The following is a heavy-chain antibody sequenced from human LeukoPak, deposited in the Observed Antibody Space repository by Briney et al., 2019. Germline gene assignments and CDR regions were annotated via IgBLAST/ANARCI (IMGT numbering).Heavy chain of an antibody. V-gene: IGHV1-69*05. J-gene: IGHJ4*02. CDR3: AREGRHGGYVPVLDY. CDR2: IIPIFGTA. D-gene: IGHD2-15*01. Sequence: SVKVSCKASGGTFSSYAISWVRQAPGQGLEWMGGIIPIFGTANYAQKFQGRVTMTRNTSISTAYMELSSLRSEDTAVYYCAREGRHGGYVPVLDYWGQGTLVTVSS. CDR1: GGTFSSYA.